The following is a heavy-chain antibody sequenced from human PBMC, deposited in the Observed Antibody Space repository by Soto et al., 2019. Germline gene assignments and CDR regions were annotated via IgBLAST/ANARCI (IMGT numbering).Heavy chain of an antibody. J-gene: IGHJ5*02. CDR1: GYTFTSYG. Sequence: ASVKVSCKASGYTFTSYGISWVRQAPGQGLEWMGWISAYNGNTNYAQKLQGRVTMTTDTSTSTAYIELRSLRSDDTAVYYCARGLWVEMATTKMGWFDPWGQGTLVTVSS. D-gene: IGHD1-1*01. CDR3: ARGLWVEMATTKMGWFDP. V-gene: IGHV1-18*01. CDR2: ISAYNGNT.